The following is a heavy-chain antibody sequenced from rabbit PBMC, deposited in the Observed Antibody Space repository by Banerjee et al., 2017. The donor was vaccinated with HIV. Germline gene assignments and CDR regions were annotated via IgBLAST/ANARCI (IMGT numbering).Heavy chain of an antibody. CDR1: GIDFSSYG. D-gene: IGHD4-1*01. CDR3: ARHPVVAGVPYFNL. V-gene: IGHV1S47*01. J-gene: IGHJ4*01. CDR2: IYPDYGST. Sequence: QEQLKETGGGLVQPGGSLTLSCKASGIDFSSYGISWVRQAPGKGLEWIAYIYPDYGSTDYASWVNGRFTISLDNAQNTVFLQMTSLTAADTATYFCARHPVVAGVPYFNLWGQGTLVTVS.